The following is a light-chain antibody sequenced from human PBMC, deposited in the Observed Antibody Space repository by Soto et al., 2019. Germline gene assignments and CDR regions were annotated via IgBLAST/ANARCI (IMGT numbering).Light chain of an antibody. CDR2: AAS. CDR3: QQSYITPST. J-gene: IGKJ2*01. Sequence: DIQMTQSPSSLSASVGDRVTITCRASQSISSYLNWYQQKPGKSPKLLIYAASSLQSGVPLRFSGSGSGTDFTLTISSLQPEDFATYYCQQSYITPSTFGQGTKREIK. CDR1: QSISSY. V-gene: IGKV1-39*01.